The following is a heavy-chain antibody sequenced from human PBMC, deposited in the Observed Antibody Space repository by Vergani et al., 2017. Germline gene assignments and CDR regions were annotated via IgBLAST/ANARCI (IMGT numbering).Heavy chain of an antibody. CDR3: ARGLSRFGSGYRGY. CDR1: GYTFTSYD. V-gene: IGHV1-8*01. J-gene: IGHJ4*02. D-gene: IGHD5-18*01. Sequence: QVQLVQSGAEVKKPGASVKVSCKSAGYTFTSYDINWVRQATGQGLEWMGWMNPNSGNTGYAQKFQGSVAMTWNTSLSTAYMELSSLRSEDKAVYYCARGLSRFGSGYRGYWGQGTLVTVSS. CDR2: MNPNSGNT.